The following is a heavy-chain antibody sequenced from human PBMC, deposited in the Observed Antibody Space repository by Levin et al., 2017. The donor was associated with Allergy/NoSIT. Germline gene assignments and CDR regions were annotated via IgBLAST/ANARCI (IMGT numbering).Heavy chain of an antibody. CDR1: GFTFSSYW. CDR3: ARVRHIVVVTAKPWAFDI. J-gene: IGHJ3*02. CDR2: IKQDGSEK. V-gene: IGHV3-7*01. Sequence: LSLTCAASGFTFSSYWMSWVRQAPGKGLEWVANIKQDGSEKYYVDSVKGRFTISRDNAKNSLYLQMNSLRAEDTAVYYCARVRHIVVVTAKPWAFDIWGQGTMVTVSS. D-gene: IGHD2-21*02.